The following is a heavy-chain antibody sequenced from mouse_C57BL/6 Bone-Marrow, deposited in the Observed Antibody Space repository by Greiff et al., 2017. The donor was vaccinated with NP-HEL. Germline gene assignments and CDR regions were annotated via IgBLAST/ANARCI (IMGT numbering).Heavy chain of an antibody. CDR1: GYTFTTYW. CDR2: IDPSDSYT. J-gene: IGHJ3*01. V-gene: IGHV1-50*01. Sequence: QVQLQQPGAELVKPGASVKLSCKASGYTFTTYWMQWVKQRPGQGLEWIGEIDPSDSYTNYNQKFKGKATLTVDTSSSTASMQRSSLTSEDSAVYYGSRKAYYGRSYEFAYWGQGTLVTVSA. CDR3: SRKAYYGRSYEFAY. D-gene: IGHD1-1*01.